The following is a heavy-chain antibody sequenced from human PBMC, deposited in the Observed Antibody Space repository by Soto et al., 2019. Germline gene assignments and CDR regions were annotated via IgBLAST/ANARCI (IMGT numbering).Heavy chain of an antibody. Sequence: GGSLRLSCAASGFTFSSYWMSWVRQAPGKGLEWVANIKQDGSEKYYVDSVKGRFTISRDNAKNSLYLQMNSLRAEDTAVYYCARALFGCSGGSCYSGMGWFDPWGQGTLVTVSS. CDR3: ARALFGCSGGSCYSGMGWFDP. D-gene: IGHD2-15*01. V-gene: IGHV3-7*05. J-gene: IGHJ5*02. CDR1: GFTFSSYW. CDR2: IKQDGSEK.